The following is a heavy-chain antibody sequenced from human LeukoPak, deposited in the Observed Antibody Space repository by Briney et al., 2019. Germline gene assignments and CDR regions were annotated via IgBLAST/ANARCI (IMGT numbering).Heavy chain of an antibody. CDR1: GFTFSSYA. J-gene: IGHJ4*02. CDR3: ARGRGSYPPQDYFDY. CDR2: ISYDGSNK. Sequence: GRSLRLSCAASGFTFSSYAMHWVRQAPGKGLEWVAVISYDGSNKYYADSVKGRFTISRDKSKNTLYLQMNSLRAEDTAVYYCARGRGSYPPQDYFDYWGQGTLVTVSS. D-gene: IGHD3-16*01. V-gene: IGHV3-30*04.